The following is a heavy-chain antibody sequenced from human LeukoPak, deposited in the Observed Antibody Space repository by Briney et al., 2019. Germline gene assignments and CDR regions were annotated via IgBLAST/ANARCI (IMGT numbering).Heavy chain of an antibody. D-gene: IGHD4-23*01. V-gene: IGHV3-30*02. Sequence: PGGSLRLSCGASGFTFSNYDMHWVRQAPGKGLEWVAFIRYDGSNKYYADAVKGRFTAYRNNSKNTLYLQMNSLGAEDTAVYYCAKDGSYGGNSPDYFDYWGQGTLVTVSS. CDR1: GFTFSNYD. J-gene: IGHJ4*02. CDR2: IRYDGSNK. CDR3: AKDGSYGGNSPDYFDY.